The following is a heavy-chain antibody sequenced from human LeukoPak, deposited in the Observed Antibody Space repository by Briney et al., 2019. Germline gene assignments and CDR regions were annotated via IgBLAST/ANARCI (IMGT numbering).Heavy chain of an antibody. D-gene: IGHD6-13*01. CDR3: ARGGMAAGGNLYFVY. CDR1: GYTFTTYY. J-gene: IGHJ4*02. CDR2: INPSGGAT. V-gene: IGHV1-46*01. Sequence: GASVKVSCKASGYTFTTYYMHWVRQAPGQGLEWMGIINPSGGATSYAQRFQGRVTMTRDTSTSTVYMQLSSLRSEDTAVYYCARGGMAAGGNLYFVYWGQGTLVTVSS.